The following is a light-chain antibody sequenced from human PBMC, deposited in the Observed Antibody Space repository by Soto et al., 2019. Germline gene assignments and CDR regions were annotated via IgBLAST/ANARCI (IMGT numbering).Light chain of an antibody. CDR2: GAS. J-gene: IGKJ4*01. V-gene: IGKV3D-15*01. CDR3: QQYNNWPLT. CDR1: QSVSSN. Sequence: EIVMTQSPATLSVFPGERATLSCRASQSVSSNLAWYQQKPGQGPRLLIYGASTRATGVPATFSGSGSGTEFTLTISSLQSEDFAVYYCQQYNNWPLTFCGGTKVEIK.